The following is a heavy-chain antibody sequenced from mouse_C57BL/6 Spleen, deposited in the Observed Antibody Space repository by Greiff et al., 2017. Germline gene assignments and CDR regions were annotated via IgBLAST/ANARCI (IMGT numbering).Heavy chain of an antibody. J-gene: IGHJ3*01. V-gene: IGHV14-4*01. Sequence: SGAELVRPGASVKLSCTASGFNIKDDYMHWVKQRPEQGLEWIGWIDPENGDTEYASKFQGKATITADTSSNTAYLQLSSLTSEDTAVYYCTTITTVVAPFAYWGQGTLVTVSA. D-gene: IGHD1-1*01. CDR1: GFNIKDDY. CDR2: IDPENGDT. CDR3: TTITTVVAPFAY.